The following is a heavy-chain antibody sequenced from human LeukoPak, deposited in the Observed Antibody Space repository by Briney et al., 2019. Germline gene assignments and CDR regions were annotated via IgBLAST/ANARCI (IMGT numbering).Heavy chain of an antibody. D-gene: IGHD2-2*02. CDR2: ITSTSGNI. Sequence: GGSLRLSCAASGFTISSYSLNWVRQAPGKGVEWVSYITSTSGNILYADSVKGRFTISRDNAKNSLYLQMNSLRAEDTALYYCAREGGPAAIRGYYYFYMDVWGKGTTVTVSS. J-gene: IGHJ6*03. CDR1: GFTISSYS. CDR3: AREGGPAAIRGYYYFYMDV. V-gene: IGHV3-48*04.